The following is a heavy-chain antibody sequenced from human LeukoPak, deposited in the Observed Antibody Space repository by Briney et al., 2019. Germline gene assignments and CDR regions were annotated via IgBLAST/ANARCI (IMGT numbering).Heavy chain of an antibody. V-gene: IGHV3-23*01. CDR2: VRASGDDT. Sequence: GGSLRLSRAASGLSFSSYVMSWVRQAPGKGLGWGSGVRASGDDTFSADSVKGPCTIGRDSSKDTQSLQMNSLRAHDTPIYYCTCLDYCGQGTLVSPSS. CDR1: GLSFSSYV. J-gene: IGHJ4*01. CDR3: TCLDY.